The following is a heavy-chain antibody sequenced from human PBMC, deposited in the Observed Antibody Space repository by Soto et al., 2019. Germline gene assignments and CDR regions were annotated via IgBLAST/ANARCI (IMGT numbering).Heavy chain of an antibody. J-gene: IGHJ4*02. CDR3: ARENYGGFYFDY. V-gene: IGHV3-30-3*01. CDR1: GFTFGHYA. CDR2: ISYDGSNR. D-gene: IGHD4-17*01. Sequence: GSLRLSCAASGFTFGHYAVHWVRQAPGKGLEWVAIISYDGSNRYTADSVQGRFTISRDNSKNTLFLQMNSLETEDTAAYYCARENYGGFYFDYWGQGALVTVSS.